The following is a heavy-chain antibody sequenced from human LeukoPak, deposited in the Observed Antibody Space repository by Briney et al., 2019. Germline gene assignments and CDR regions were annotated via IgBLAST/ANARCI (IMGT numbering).Heavy chain of an antibody. V-gene: IGHV4-59*01. CDR2: IYYSGST. D-gene: IGHD3-16*02. J-gene: IGHJ4*02. CDR1: GGSISSYY. CDR3: ARGVQDYVWGSYRPDLEYYFDY. Sequence: SETLSLTCTVSGGSISSYYWSWIRQPPGKGLEWIGYIYYSGSTNYNPSLKSRVTISVDTSKNQFSLKLSSVTAADTAAYYCARGVQDYVWGSYRPDLEYYFDYWGQGTLVTVSS.